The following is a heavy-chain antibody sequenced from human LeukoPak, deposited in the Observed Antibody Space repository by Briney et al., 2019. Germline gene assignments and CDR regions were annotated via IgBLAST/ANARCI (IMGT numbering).Heavy chain of an antibody. CDR3: ARGGWVTTGLRTNCDY. D-gene: IGHD4-17*01. J-gene: IGHJ4*02. CDR2: IIPIFGTA. Sequence: GASVKVSCKDSGGTFSSYAISWVRQAPGQGLEWMGGIIPIFGTANYAQKFQGRVTITADESTSTAYMELSSLRSEDTAVYYCARGGWVTTGLRTNCDYGGRGTLVTVSS. V-gene: IGHV1-69*13. CDR1: GGTFSSYA.